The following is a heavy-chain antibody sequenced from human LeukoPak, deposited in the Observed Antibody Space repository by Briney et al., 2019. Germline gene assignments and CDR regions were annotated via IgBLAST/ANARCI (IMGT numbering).Heavy chain of an antibody. CDR3: AKRGVVIRVILVGFHKEAYYFES. CDR1: GFTLSNYG. J-gene: IGHJ4*02. V-gene: IGHV3-23*01. Sequence: PGGSLRLSCAVSGFTLSNYGMSWVRQAPGRGLEWVAGISGSGGGTRYADSVKGRFTISRDNAKNTLYLQMNSLRAEDTAVYFCAKRGVVIRVILVGFHKEAYYFESWGQGALVTVSS. CDR2: ISGSGGGT. D-gene: IGHD3/OR15-3a*01.